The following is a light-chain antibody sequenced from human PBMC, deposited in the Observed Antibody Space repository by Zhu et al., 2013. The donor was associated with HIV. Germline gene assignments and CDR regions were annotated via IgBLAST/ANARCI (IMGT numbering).Light chain of an antibody. J-gene: IGLJ3*02. CDR3: YSAADNNGV. CDR1: NIGLKN. V-gene: IGLV3-21*01. CDR2: DDN. Sequence: SYELTQPPSVSVAPGKTATVPCGGDNIGLKNVHWYHQKPGQAPLLVIYDDNDRPSGIPERFSGSSSGTTVTLTISGAQVEDEADYYCYSAADNNGVFGGGTKLTVL.